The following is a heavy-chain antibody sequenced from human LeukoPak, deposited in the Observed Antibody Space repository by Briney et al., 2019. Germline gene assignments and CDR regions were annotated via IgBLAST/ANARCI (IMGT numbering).Heavy chain of an antibody. CDR2: IYYSGST. Sequence: SETLSLTCTVSGGSISSYYWSWIRQPPGKGLEWIGCIYYSGSTNYNPSLKSRVTISVDTSKDQFSLKLSSVTAADTAVYYCARGVRLNLLYYYYYMDVWGKGTTVTVSS. J-gene: IGHJ6*03. V-gene: IGHV4-59*01. CDR1: GGSISSYY. D-gene: IGHD1-14*01. CDR3: ARGVRLNLLYYYYYMDV.